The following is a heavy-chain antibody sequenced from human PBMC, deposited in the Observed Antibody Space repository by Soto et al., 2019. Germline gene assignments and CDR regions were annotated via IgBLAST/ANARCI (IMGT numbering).Heavy chain of an antibody. CDR2: INPKNGGT. D-gene: IGHD1-7*01. J-gene: IGHJ4*02. CDR1: GYTFTDAY. Sequence: QVRLVQSGAEVKKPGASVKVTCKPSGYTFTDAYIHWVRQAPGKGLEWLGWINPKNGGTNYAQKFQGRVTMTRDTSSSTAFMELSSLNSTNTAVYYCAREEGTERAFWGQGTLVTVSS. CDR3: AREEGTERAF. V-gene: IGHV1-2*02.